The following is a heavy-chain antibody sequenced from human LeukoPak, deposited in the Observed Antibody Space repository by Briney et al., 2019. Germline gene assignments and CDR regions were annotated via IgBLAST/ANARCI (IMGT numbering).Heavy chain of an antibody. J-gene: IGHJ4*02. CDR3: KMGYSSGWEPYYLDS. D-gene: IGHD6-19*01. CDR1: GDSISTGSYY. Sequence: SQTLSLTCTVSGDSISTGSYYWSWIRQPAGKGLEWIGRIYASGTTNYNPSLKSRVTISIDTSNNQFSLKLNSVTAADTAAYYCKMGYSSGWEPYYLDSWGQGILVTVSP. V-gene: IGHV4-61*02. CDR2: IYASGTT.